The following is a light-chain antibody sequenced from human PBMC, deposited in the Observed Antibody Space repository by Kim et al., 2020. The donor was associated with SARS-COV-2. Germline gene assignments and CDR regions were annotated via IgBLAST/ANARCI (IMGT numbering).Light chain of an antibody. V-gene: IGLV1-47*01. CDR1: SSNIGSNY. Sequence: PGQRVTISCSVSSSNIGSNYVYWYQQLPGTAPKLLIYRNNQRPSGVPDRFSGSKSGTSASLAISGLRSEDEADYYCAAWDDSLSALFGTGTKVTVL. CDR2: RNN. J-gene: IGLJ1*01. CDR3: AAWDDSLSAL.